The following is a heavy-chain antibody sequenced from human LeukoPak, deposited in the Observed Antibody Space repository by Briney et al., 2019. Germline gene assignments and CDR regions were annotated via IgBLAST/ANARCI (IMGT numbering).Heavy chain of an antibody. CDR2: IRYDGSNK. CDR1: GFTFSSYG. Sequence: PGGSLRLSCAASGFTFSSYGMHWVRQAPGKGLEWVAFIRYDGSNKYYADSVKGRFTISRDNSKNTLYMQMNSLRAEDTAVYYCAKVRRDSDGCGDDAFDMWGQGTMVTVSS. V-gene: IGHV3-30*02. J-gene: IGHJ3*02. D-gene: IGHD5-18*01. CDR3: AKVRRDSDGCGDDAFDM.